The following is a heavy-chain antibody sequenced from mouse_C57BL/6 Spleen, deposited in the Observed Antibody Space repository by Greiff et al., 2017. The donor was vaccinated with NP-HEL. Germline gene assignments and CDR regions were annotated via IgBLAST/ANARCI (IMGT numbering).Heavy chain of an antibody. V-gene: IGHV14-4*01. J-gene: IGHJ3*01. Sequence: EVQLRESGAELVRPGASVKLSCTASGFNIKDDYMHWVKQRPEQGLEWIGWIDPENGDTEYASKFQGKATITADTSSNTAYLQLSSLTSEDTAVYYCTIYRGFAYWGQGTLVTVSA. D-gene: IGHD2-14*01. CDR1: GFNIKDDY. CDR2: IDPENGDT. CDR3: TIYRGFAY.